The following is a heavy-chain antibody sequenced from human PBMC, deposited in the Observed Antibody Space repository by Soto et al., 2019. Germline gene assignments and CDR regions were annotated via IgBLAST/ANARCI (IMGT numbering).Heavy chain of an antibody. CDR3: GRDRGELRLRDAFDI. Sequence: ASVKVSCKASGYTFTSYGISWVRQAPGQGLEWMGWISAYNGNTNYAQKLQGRVTMTTDTSTSTAYMELRSLRSDDTAVYYCGRDRGELRLRDAFDIWGQGTMVTVSS. J-gene: IGHJ3*02. V-gene: IGHV1-18*01. CDR1: GYTFTSYG. CDR2: ISAYNGNT. D-gene: IGHD5-18*01.